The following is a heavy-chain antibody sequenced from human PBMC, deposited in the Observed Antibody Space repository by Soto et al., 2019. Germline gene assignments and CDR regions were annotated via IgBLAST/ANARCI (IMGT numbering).Heavy chain of an antibody. V-gene: IGHV3-21*01. CDR3: ARDRDWYFDL. CDR1: GFTFSSYS. D-gene: IGHD3-10*01. Sequence: EVQLVESGGGLVKPGGSLRLSCAASGFTFSSYSMNCVRQAPGKGLEWVSSISSSSSFIYQADSLKGRFTISRDNAKNSLSLQMISLRAEDTAVYYCARDRDWYFDLWGRGNLVNVSS. J-gene: IGHJ2*01. CDR2: ISSSSSFI.